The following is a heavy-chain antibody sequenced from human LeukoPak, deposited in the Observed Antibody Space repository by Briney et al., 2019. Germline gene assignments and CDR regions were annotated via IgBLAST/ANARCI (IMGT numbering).Heavy chain of an antibody. D-gene: IGHD2-21*01. J-gene: IGHJ4*02. CDR3: ARETEIESDY. CDR2: ISSSSSYI. V-gene: IGHV3-21*01. CDR1: GFTFSSYS. Sequence: GGSLRLSCAASGFTFSSYSMNWVRQAPGKGLEWVSSISSSSSYIHYADSVKGRFTISRDNAKNSLYLQMNSLRAEDTAVYYCARETEIESDYWGQGTLVTVSS.